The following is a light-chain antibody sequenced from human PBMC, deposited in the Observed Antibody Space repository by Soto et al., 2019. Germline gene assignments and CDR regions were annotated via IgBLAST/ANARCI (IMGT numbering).Light chain of an antibody. Sequence: EIVMTQSPATLSVSPGERATLSCRASQSVSSNLAWYQQKPGQPPRLLIRGASTRATGIPARFSGSGSGTEFTLTISSLQSEDFAVYYCQQYSNWPLTFVGGTKVDSK. V-gene: IGKV3-15*01. CDR1: QSVSSN. CDR2: GAS. J-gene: IGKJ4*01. CDR3: QQYSNWPLT.